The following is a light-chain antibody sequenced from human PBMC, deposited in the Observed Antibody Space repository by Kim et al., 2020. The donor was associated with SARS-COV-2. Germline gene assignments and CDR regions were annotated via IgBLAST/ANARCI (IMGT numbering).Light chain of an antibody. CDR2: AVS. CDR3: PKYNSAPWT. CDR1: QDIATS. Sequence: ASVGDRVTITCLASQDIATSLALYQQKPGKVPQVLIYAVSTLQSGVPSRFSGSGSGTEFTLTIGSLQTEDVATSYCPKYNSAPWTFGAGTKVDIK. V-gene: IGKV1-27*01. J-gene: IGKJ1*01.